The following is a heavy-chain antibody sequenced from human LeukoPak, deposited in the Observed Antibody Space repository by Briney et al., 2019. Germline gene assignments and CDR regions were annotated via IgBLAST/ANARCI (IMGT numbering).Heavy chain of an antibody. CDR2: IKPDGGEK. CDR3: ARDSGDRTVDY. J-gene: IGHJ4*02. Sequence: GGSLRLSCAASGFSFGSYWMSWVRQDPGKGLEWVANIKPDGGEKYYVDSVKGRFTISRDNAKNSLYLQMNSLRAEDTAVYYCARDSGDRTVDYWGQGTLVTVSS. CDR1: GFSFGSYW. D-gene: IGHD3-10*01. V-gene: IGHV3-7*01.